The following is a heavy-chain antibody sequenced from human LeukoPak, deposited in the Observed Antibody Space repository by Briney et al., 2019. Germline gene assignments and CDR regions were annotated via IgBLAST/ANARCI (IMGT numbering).Heavy chain of an antibody. CDR1: GFTFTSYG. CDR3: ARISLLRMTTVGYYYYGMDV. CDR2: ISAYNGNT. D-gene: IGHD4-11*01. J-gene: IGHJ6*02. Sequence: GGSLRLSCAASGFTFTSYGISWVRQAPGQGLEWMGWISAYNGNTNYAQKLQGRVTMTTDTSTSTAYMELRSLRSDDTAVYYCARISLLRMTTVGYYYYGMDVWGQGTTVTVSS. V-gene: IGHV1-18*01.